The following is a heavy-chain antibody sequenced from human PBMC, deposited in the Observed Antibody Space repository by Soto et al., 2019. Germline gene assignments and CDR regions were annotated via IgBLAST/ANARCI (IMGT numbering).Heavy chain of an antibody. V-gene: IGHV1-18*01. CDR3: ARDSFDIVVVPALLFDAFDI. CDR1: GYTFTIYG. CDR2: ISAYNGNT. Sequence: ASVKVSCKASGYTFTIYGISWVRQAPGQGLEWMGWISAYNGNTNYAQKLQGRVTMTTDTSTSTAYMELRSLRSDDTAVYYCARDSFDIVVVPALLFDAFDIWGQGTMVTVSS. D-gene: IGHD2-2*01. J-gene: IGHJ3*02.